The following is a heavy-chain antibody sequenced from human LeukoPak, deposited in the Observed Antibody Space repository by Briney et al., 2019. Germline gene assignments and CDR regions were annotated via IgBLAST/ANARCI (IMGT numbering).Heavy chain of an antibody. J-gene: IGHJ4*02. CDR3: ARVGYVVTASTFDY. Sequence: SETLSLTCAVYIGSFSNYHWNWIRQTPAKGLEWIGEVNESGGTNISPSLRSRVILSVDTSKNQFSLKLSSVTAADTAVYYCARVGYVVTASTFDYWGQGTLVTVSS. CDR2: VNESGGT. CDR1: IGSFSNYH. D-gene: IGHD2-21*02. V-gene: IGHV4-34*01.